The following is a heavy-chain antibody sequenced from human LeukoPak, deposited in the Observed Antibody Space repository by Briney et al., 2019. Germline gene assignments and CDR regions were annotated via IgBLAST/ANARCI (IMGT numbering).Heavy chain of an antibody. CDR2: IYYSGST. CDR1: GGSISSYY. J-gene: IGHJ3*02. V-gene: IGHV4-59*08. CDR3: ATRFRVPAASAFDI. Sequence: PSETLSLTCTVSGGSISSYYWSWIRQPPGKGLEWIGYIYYSGSTNYNPSLKSRVTISVDTSKNQFSLKLSSVTAADTAVYYCATRFRVPAASAFDIWGQGTMVTVSS. D-gene: IGHD2-2*01.